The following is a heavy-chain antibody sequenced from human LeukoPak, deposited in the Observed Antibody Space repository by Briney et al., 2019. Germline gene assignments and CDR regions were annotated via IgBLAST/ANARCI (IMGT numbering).Heavy chain of an antibody. CDR2: IRPDGDRT. CDR3: AREQSGTRGWYTVDY. Sequence: GGSLRLSCAASGFTFSTYAITWVRQRPGKGLEWVSAIRPDGDRTYYANSVRGRFTISRDNSKDTVYLQINGLRVEDTAVDYCAREQSGTRGWYTVDYWGQGTLVTVSS. J-gene: IGHJ4*02. D-gene: IGHD6-19*01. CDR1: GFTFSTYA. V-gene: IGHV3-23*01.